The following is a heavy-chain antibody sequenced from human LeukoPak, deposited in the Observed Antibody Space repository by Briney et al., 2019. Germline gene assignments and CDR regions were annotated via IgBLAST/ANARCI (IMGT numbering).Heavy chain of an antibody. D-gene: IGHD2-21*02. Sequence: GASVSVSSTASGYTFTAYYMHWVRQAPGQGIEWMGWINPNSGGTNYTKKFQGRVTMTRDTSISTAYMELSRLRSDDTAVYYCAMETLGGDYASYNWFDPWGQGTLVTVSS. CDR3: AMETLGGDYASYNWFDP. CDR2: INPNSGGT. J-gene: IGHJ5*02. V-gene: IGHV1-2*02. CDR1: GYTFTAYY.